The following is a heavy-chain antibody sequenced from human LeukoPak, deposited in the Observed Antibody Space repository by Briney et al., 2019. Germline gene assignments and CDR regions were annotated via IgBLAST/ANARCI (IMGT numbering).Heavy chain of an antibody. CDR1: GFTFSSYG. CDR2: ISYDGSNK. V-gene: IGHV3-30*18. J-gene: IGHJ4*02. CDR3: AKKAYFDY. Sequence: GRSLRLSCAASGFTFSSYGMHWVRQAPGKGLEWVAVISYDGSNKYYADSVKGRFTISRDNSKNTLYLQMNSLRAEDTAVYYCAKKAYFDYWGQGTLVTVSS.